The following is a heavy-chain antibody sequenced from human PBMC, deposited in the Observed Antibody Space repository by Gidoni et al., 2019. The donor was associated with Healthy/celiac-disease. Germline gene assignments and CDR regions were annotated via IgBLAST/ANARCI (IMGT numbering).Heavy chain of an antibody. CDR2: IYYSGST. J-gene: IGHJ4*02. D-gene: IGHD6-19*01. CDR3: ARGRISVAGYYFDY. Sequence: WSWIRQHPGKGLEWIGYIYYSGSTYYNPSLKSRVTISVDTSKNQFSLKLSSVTAADTAVYYCARGRISVAGYYFDYWGQGNLVTVSS. V-gene: IGHV4-31*02.